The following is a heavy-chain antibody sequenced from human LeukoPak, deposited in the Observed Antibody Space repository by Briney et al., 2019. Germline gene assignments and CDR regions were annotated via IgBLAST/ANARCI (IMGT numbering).Heavy chain of an antibody. J-gene: IGHJ4*02. Sequence: PGGSLRLSCAASGFTFSSYGMHWVRQAPGKGLEWVAFIRYDGSNKYYADSVKGRFTISRDNSKNTLYLQMNSLRAEDTAVYYCAKGYVDTAMVISAWGQGTLVTVSS. CDR1: GFTFSSYG. CDR2: IRYDGSNK. V-gene: IGHV3-30*02. CDR3: AKGYVDTAMVISA. D-gene: IGHD5-18*01.